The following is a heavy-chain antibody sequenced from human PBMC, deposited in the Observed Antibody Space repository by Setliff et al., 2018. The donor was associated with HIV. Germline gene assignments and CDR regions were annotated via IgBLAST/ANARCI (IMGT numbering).Heavy chain of an antibody. CDR1: GGSISSHY. J-gene: IGHJ3*02. Sequence: SETLSLTCTVSGGSISSHYWSWIRQPPGKGLEWIGYFYYSGRTNYNPSLKSRVTISVDTSKNQCYLKLSSVTAADTAVYYCARGGGPVGGDAIDIWGQGTMVTVSS. CDR2: FYYSGRT. CDR3: ARGGGPVGGDAIDI. V-gene: IGHV4-59*11. D-gene: IGHD3-16*01.